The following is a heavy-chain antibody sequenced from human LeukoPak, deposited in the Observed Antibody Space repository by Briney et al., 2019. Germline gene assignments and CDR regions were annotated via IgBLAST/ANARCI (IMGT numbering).Heavy chain of an antibody. CDR3: ARAGAYCGGDCYSGYFDY. V-gene: IGHV3-21*01. J-gene: IGHJ4*02. D-gene: IGHD2-21*02. CDR1: GFTFSSYS. CDR2: ISSSSSYI. Sequence: GGSPRLSCAASGFTFSSYSMNWVRQAPGKGLEWVSSISSSSSYIYYADSVKGRFTISRDNAKNSLYLQMNSLRAEDTAVYYCARAGAYCGGDCYSGYFDYWGQGTLVTVSS.